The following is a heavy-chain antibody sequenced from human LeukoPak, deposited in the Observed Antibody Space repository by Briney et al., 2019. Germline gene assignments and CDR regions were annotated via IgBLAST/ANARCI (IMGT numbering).Heavy chain of an antibody. J-gene: IGHJ6*03. CDR3: AKSHGLTYYYYYMDV. Sequence: TGGSLRLSCAASGFTLSSYAMSWVRQAPGKGLEWVSAISGSGGSTYYADSVKGRFTISRDNSKNTLYLQMNSLRAEDTAVYYCAKSHGLTYYYYYMDVWGKGTTVTVSS. CDR1: GFTLSSYA. V-gene: IGHV3-23*01. CDR2: ISGSGGST.